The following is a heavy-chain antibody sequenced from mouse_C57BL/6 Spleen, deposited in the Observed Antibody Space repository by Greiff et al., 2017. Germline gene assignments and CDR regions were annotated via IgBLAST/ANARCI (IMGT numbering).Heavy chain of an antibody. J-gene: IGHJ2*01. CDR1: GYAFSSSW. CDR3: ALLRQYYFDY. CDR2: SYPGDGDT. V-gene: IGHV1-82*01. Sequence: QVQLKESGPELVKPGASVKISCKASGYAFSSSWMNWVKQRPGKGLEWIGRSYPGDGDTNYNGKFKGKATLTADKSSSTAYMQLSSLTSEDSAVYCCALLRQYYFDYWGQGTTLTVSS. D-gene: IGHD1-1*01.